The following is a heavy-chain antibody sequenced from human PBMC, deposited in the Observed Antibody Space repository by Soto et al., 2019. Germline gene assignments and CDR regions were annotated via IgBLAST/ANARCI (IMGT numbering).Heavy chain of an antibody. CDR1: GYTFTSYA. V-gene: IGHV1-3*05. J-gene: IGHJ4*02. Sequence: QVQLVQSGAEEKKPGASVKVSCKASGYTFTSYAMHWVRQAPGQRLEWMGWINDGNGNTKYSQKFQGRVTITRDTYASTAYMELSSLRSEDTAVYYCASSGSYWGIDYWGQGTLVTVSS. CDR2: INDGNGNT. CDR3: ASSGSYWGIDY. D-gene: IGHD1-26*01.